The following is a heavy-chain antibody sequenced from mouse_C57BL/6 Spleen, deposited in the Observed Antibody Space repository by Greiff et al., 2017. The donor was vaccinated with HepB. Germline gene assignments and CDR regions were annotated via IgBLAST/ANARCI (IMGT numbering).Heavy chain of an antibody. J-gene: IGHJ2*01. CDR3: ARGDWDEGY. CDR1: GFTFSSYA. V-gene: IGHV5-4*03. Sequence: EVKLVESGGGLVKPGGSLKLSCAASGFTFSSYAMSWVRQTPEKRLEWVATISDGGSYTYYPDNVKGRFTISRDNAKNNLYLQMSHLKSEDTAMYYCARGDWDEGYWGQGTTRTVSS. D-gene: IGHD4-1*01. CDR2: ISDGGSYT.